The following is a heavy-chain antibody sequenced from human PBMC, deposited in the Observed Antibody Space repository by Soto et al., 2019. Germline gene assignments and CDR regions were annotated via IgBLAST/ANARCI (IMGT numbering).Heavy chain of an antibody. D-gene: IGHD2-2*01. J-gene: IGHJ4*02. CDR3: AKCSDIVVVPAAMVDY. CDR2: ISGSGGST. V-gene: IGHV3-23*01. Sequence: GGSLRLSCAASGFTFSSYAMSWVRQAPGKGLEWVSAISGSGGSTYYADSVKGRFTISRDNSKNTLYLQMNSLRAEDTAVYYCAKCSDIVVVPAAMVDYWGQGTLVTVSS. CDR1: GFTFSSYA.